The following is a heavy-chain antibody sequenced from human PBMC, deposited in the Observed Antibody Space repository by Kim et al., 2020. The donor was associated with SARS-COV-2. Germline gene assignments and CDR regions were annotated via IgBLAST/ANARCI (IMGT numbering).Heavy chain of an antibody. Sequence: GGSLRLSCAASGFTFSSYAMSWVRQAPGKGLEWVSAISGSGGSTYYADSVKGRFTISRDNSKNTLYLQMNSLRAEDTAVYYCAKHNGDYGGQYYYYYGMDVWGQGTTVTVSS. V-gene: IGHV3-23*01. CDR2: ISGSGGST. CDR1: GFTFSSYA. J-gene: IGHJ6*02. CDR3: AKHNGDYGGQYYYYYGMDV. D-gene: IGHD4-17*01.